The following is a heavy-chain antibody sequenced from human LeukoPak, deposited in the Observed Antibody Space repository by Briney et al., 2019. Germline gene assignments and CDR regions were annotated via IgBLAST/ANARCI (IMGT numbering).Heavy chain of an antibody. J-gene: IGHJ6*02. CDR2: IYYSGST. V-gene: IGHV4-59*01. CDR1: GGSISSYY. Sequence: SETPSLTCTVSGGSISSYYWSWIRQPPGKGLEWIGYIYYSGSTNYNPSLKSRVTISVDASKNQFSLKLSSVTAADTAVYYCARMARYYYGMDVWGQGTTVTVSS. CDR3: ARMARYYYGMDV. D-gene: IGHD5-24*01.